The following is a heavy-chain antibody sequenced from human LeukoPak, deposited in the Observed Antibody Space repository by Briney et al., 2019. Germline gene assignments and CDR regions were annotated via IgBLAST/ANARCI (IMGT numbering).Heavy chain of an antibody. CDR3: ARAWRGQLVVSVIDYFDY. D-gene: IGHD6-6*01. Sequence: SETLSLTCSVSGGSISRSDYYWSWIRQPPGKGLEWIGYIYYTGITYYNPSLKSRVTISVDTSKNQFSLNLSSVTAADTAVYYCARAWRGQLVVSVIDYFDYWGQGTLVTVSS. V-gene: IGHV4-30-4*01. J-gene: IGHJ4*02. CDR1: GGSISRSDYY. CDR2: IYYTGIT.